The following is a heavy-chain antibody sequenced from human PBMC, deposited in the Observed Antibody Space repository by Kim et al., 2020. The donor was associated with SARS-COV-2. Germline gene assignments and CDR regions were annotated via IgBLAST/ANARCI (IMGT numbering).Heavy chain of an antibody. CDR1: GGSISYYY. CDR3: SRGKYYYDGSGNSRFCYFDL. V-gene: IGHV4-59*01. D-gene: IGHD3-22*01. CDR2: VFDSGST. J-gene: IGHJ2*01. Sequence: SETLSLTCTASGGSISYYYWTWIRQPPGKGLEWIGYVFDSGSTNYNPSPKSRVTISLGTSKKQFSLQLTHVTAADTAVYYCSRGKYYYDGSGNSRFCYFDLWGRGTLVTVSS.